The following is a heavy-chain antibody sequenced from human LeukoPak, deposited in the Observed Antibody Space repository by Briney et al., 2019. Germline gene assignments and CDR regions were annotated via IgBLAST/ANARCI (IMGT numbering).Heavy chain of an antibody. CDR3: AREIIWGTYRRLYYFDS. V-gene: IGHV4-34*01. CDR2: INHSASA. D-gene: IGHD3-16*02. Sequence: SETLSLTCAVYGGSFSGYYWNWIRQVPGQGLEWIGEINHSASARYSPSLKSRVTMSVDTSKNQFSLKLTSVTAADTAIYYCAREIIWGTYRRLYYFDSWGQGTLVTVSS. CDR1: GGSFSGYY. J-gene: IGHJ4*02.